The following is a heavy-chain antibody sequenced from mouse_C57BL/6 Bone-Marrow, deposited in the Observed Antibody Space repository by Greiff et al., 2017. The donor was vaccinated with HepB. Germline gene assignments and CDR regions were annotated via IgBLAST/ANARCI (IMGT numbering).Heavy chain of an antibody. D-gene: IGHD2-13*01. V-gene: IGHV1-39*01. CDR2: LNPNYGTT. Sequence: VQLKESGPELVKPGASVKISCKASGYSFTDYNMNWVKQSNGKSLEWIGVLNPNYGTTSYNQKFKGKATLTVDQSSSTAYMQLNSLTSEDSAVYYCARRGSTMVTGMDYWGQGTSVTVAS. J-gene: IGHJ4*01. CDR3: ARRGSTMVTGMDY. CDR1: GYSFTDYN.